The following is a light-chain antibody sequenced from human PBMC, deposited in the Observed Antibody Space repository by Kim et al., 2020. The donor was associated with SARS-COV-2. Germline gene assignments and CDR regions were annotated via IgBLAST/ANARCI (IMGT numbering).Light chain of an antibody. J-gene: IGLJ1*01. CDR1: SSNIGSNY. Sequence: GQMVTISCSGSSSNIGSNYVYWYQQLPGTAPKLLIYRLNHRPSGVPDRFSGSTSGNSASLAISGLRSEDEADYYCAAWDDNLSGYVFGIGTKVTVL. CDR3: AAWDDNLSGYV. V-gene: IGLV1-47*01. CDR2: RLN.